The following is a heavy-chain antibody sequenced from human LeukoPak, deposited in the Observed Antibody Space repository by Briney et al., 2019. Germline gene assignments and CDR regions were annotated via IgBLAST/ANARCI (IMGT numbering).Heavy chain of an antibody. Sequence: GGSLRLSCAGSGFTFSSYAMSWVRQAPGKGLEWVSAISGSGGSTYYADSVKGQFTISRDNSKNTLYLQMNSLRAEDTAVYYCAKDLLTMVVDGYLDHWGQGTLVTVSS. D-gene: IGHD2-15*01. CDR3: AKDLLTMVVDGYLDH. V-gene: IGHV3-23*01. J-gene: IGHJ4*02. CDR2: ISGSGGST. CDR1: GFTFSSYA.